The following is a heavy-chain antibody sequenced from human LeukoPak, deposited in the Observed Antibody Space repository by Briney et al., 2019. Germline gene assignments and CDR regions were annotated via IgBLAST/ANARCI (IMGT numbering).Heavy chain of an antibody. V-gene: IGHV3-30*18. CDR2: ISSDGSHK. D-gene: IGHD3-9*01. J-gene: IGHJ4*02. CDR3: AKGSIDWYYFDY. Sequence: GGSLRLSCAASGFSFSTYDMHWVRQAPGKGLEWMAVISSDGSHKYWADSVKGRFTISRDNSKNTVYLQMNSLRAEDTAVYYCAKGSIDWYYFDYWGQGTLVTVSS. CDR1: GFSFSTYD.